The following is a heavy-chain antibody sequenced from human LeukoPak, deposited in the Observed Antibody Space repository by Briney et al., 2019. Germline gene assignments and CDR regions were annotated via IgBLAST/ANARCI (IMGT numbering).Heavy chain of an antibody. J-gene: IGHJ4*02. Sequence: SGPTLVNSXQTLTLTCSFSGFSLSTSGVGVGWIRQPPGKALEWLALIYWDDDKRYSPSLKSRLTITKDTSKNQVVLTMTNMDPVDTATYYCAHRRLPTNFDYWGQGTLVTVSS. CDR2: IYWDDDK. CDR1: GFSLSTSGVG. V-gene: IGHV2-5*02. CDR3: AHRRLPTNFDY.